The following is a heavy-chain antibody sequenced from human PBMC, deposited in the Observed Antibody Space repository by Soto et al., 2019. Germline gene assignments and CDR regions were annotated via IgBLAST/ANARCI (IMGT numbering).Heavy chain of an antibody. Sequence: PGESLKISCQGSGYAFSSYWIAWVRQMPGKGLGWMGIIYPGDSDNRYSPSFQGQVTISVEKFITTAYLQWSSLKASDTAMYYCARGYRTATIWDPWFVPWGQGTLVTVS. CDR2: IYPGDSDN. D-gene: IGHD2-8*02. V-gene: IGHV5-51*01. CDR1: GYAFSSYW. J-gene: IGHJ5*02. CDR3: ARGYRTATIWDPWFVP.